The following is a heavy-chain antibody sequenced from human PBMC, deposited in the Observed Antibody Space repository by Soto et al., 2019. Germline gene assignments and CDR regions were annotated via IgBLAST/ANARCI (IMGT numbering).Heavy chain of an antibody. J-gene: IGHJ4*02. Sequence: SETLSLTCTVSGGSLSSYHWSWIRQPPGKGLEWIGYVYNSGNTNYNPSLQSRVTISIDTSKNQFSLKLNSVTAADTAVYYCARGVRGSWCWNYWGQGTLVTVSS. V-gene: IGHV4-59*01. CDR1: GGSLSSYH. CDR3: ARGVRGSWCWNY. CDR2: VYNSGNT. D-gene: IGHD6-13*01.